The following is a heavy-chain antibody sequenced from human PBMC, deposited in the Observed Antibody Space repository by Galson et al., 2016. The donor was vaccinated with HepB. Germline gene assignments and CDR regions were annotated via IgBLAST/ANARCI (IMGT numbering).Heavy chain of an antibody. Sequence: SVKVSCKASGYTFTTYAMYWVRQAPGQRLEWMGWINAANGDTKYSQKLQGRGTITWDTSANTAYMELGSLRSEDTAVYYCARGHIVATVDYYYYGLDVWGQGTTGTVSS. CDR1: GYTFTTYA. D-gene: IGHD5-12*01. J-gene: IGHJ6*02. CDR3: ARGHIVATVDYYYYGLDV. V-gene: IGHV1-3*01. CDR2: INAANGDT.